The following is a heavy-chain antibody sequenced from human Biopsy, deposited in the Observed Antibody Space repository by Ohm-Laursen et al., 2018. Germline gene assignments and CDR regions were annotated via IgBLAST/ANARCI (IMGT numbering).Heavy chain of an antibody. J-gene: IGHJ4*02. Sequence: ESSVKVSCKAPGYSFTSYGISWVRQAPGEGLEWMGRISGYNGNTNYAQKFQGRVTMTADTSTSTVYMEVRGLRSDDTAVYYCARVTLPLYLDYWGQGTRVSVSS. CDR1: GYSFTSYG. CDR2: ISGYNGNT. V-gene: IGHV1-18*01. CDR3: ARVTLPLYLDY. D-gene: IGHD5/OR15-5a*01.